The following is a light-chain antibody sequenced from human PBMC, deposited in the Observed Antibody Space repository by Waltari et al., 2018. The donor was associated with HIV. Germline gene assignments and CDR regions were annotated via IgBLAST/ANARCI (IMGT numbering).Light chain of an antibody. CDR2: DSS. Sequence: EIVVTQFPAALSVSPGESVSFSCIASQSVGTNLAWYHQVSGQAPRLIISDSSNRATGVPDRCSGSGSGTHFTLTISSRQSEDSGVYYCQSYSDWPRAFGLGTKVEV. CDR3: QSYSDWPRA. CDR1: QSVGTN. V-gene: IGKV3-15*01. J-gene: IGKJ1*01.